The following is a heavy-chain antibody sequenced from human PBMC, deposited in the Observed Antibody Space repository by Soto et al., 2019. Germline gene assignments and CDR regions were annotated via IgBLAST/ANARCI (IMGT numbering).Heavy chain of an antibody. J-gene: IGHJ4*02. V-gene: IGHV1-8*01. Sequence: QVQLVQSGAEVKKPGASVKVSCKASGYTFTSYDINWVRQATGQGLEWMGWMNPNSGNTGYAQKFQGRVTMTRNTSISTAYMELSSMRSEDTAVYYCAREGDDCSGGSCYSITDSWGQGTLVTVSS. CDR2: MNPNSGNT. CDR3: AREGDDCSGGSCYSITDS. CDR1: GYTFTSYD. D-gene: IGHD2-15*01.